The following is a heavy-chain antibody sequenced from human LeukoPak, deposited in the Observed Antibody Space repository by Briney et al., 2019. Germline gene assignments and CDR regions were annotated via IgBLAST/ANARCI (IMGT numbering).Heavy chain of an antibody. Sequence: GGSLRLSCAASGFTFGSYSMNWVRQAPGKGLEWVSYISSSSSAIYYADSVKGRFTISRDNAKSSLYLQMNSLRAEDTAVYYCARVIGSYGDSAYWGQGTLVTVSS. J-gene: IGHJ4*02. CDR3: ARVIGSYGDSAY. CDR2: ISSSSSAI. V-gene: IGHV3-48*04. D-gene: IGHD1-26*01. CDR1: GFTFGSYS.